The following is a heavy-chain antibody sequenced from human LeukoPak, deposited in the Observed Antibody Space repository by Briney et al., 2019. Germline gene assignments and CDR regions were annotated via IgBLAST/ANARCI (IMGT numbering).Heavy chain of an antibody. CDR3: AREDRTGYFDWLFHNWFDP. CDR1: GYTFTSYY. CDR2: INPSGGST. V-gene: IGHV1-46*01. J-gene: IGHJ5*02. Sequence: ASVKVSCKASGYTFTSYYMHWVRQAPGQGLEWMGIINPSGGSTSYAQKFQGRVTMTRDPSTSTVYMELSSLRSEDTAVYYCAREDRTGYFDWLFHNWFDPWGQGTLVTVSS. D-gene: IGHD3-9*01.